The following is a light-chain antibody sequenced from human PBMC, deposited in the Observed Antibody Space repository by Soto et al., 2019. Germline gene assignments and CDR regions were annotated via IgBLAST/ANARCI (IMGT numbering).Light chain of an antibody. CDR1: SSDVGGYTY. V-gene: IGLV2-14*03. Sequence: QSALTQPASVSGSPGQSITISCTGTSSDVGGYTYVSWYQQLPGTVPKLIIYDVSNRPSGVSDRFSGSKSGNTASLTISGLQAEDEADYYCSSYSSTSTSVVFGGGTKLTVL. CDR2: DVS. J-gene: IGLJ2*01. CDR3: SSYSSTSTSVV.